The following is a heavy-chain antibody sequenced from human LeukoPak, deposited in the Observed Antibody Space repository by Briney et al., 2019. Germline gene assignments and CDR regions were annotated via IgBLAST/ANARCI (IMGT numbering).Heavy chain of an antibody. Sequence: PGGSLRLSCAASGFTFSNYGMHWVRQAPGKGLEWVTFIRYDGSNKYYADSVKGRFTISRDNSKNTLYLQMNSLRAEDTAVYYCAKGSDALFSTYFDLWGRGTLVTVSS. D-gene: IGHD2/OR15-2a*01. J-gene: IGHJ2*01. CDR1: GFTFSNYG. V-gene: IGHV3-30*02. CDR2: IRYDGSNK. CDR3: AKGSDALFSTYFDL.